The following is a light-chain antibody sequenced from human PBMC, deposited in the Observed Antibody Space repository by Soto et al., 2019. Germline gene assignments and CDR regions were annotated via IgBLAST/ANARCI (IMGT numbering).Light chain of an antibody. Sequence: VMTQSPSTLSESPGERATLSCRASESVSSNLAWYQQRPGQAPRLLIYGASTRATDTPVRFRGSGSGTEFTLTISSLQSEDFAVYYCQQYNNWPPSIIFGQGTRLEIK. J-gene: IGKJ5*01. CDR2: GAS. CDR1: ESVSSN. V-gene: IGKV3-15*01. CDR3: QQYNNWPPSII.